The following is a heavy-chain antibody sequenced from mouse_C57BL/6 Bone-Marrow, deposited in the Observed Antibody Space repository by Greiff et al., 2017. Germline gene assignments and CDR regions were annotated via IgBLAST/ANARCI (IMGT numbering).Heavy chain of an antibody. CDR3: ARRWFAY. CDR2: ISSGSSTI. CDR1: GFTFSDYG. J-gene: IGHJ3*01. V-gene: IGHV5-17*01. Sequence: EVKLQESGGGLVKPGGSLKLSCAASGFTFSDYGMHWVRQAPEKGLAWVAYISSGSSTIYYADTVKGRFTISRDNAKNTLFLQMTSLRSEDTAMYYCARRWFAYWGQGTLVTVSA.